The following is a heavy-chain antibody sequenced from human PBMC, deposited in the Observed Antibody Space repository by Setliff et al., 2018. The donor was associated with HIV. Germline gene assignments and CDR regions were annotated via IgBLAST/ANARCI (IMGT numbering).Heavy chain of an antibody. CDR1: GYSFTSYL. Sequence: GESLKISCKGFGYSFTSYLIAWVRQTPGKGLEWMGNIHPRDSDTRYSPSFQGQVTLSVDKSISAAYLQWSSLKASDTAMYYCVRHVSSSAVFDPWGQGTLVTVSS. D-gene: IGHD3-10*01. CDR2: IHPRDSDT. J-gene: IGHJ5*02. CDR3: VRHVSSSAVFDP. V-gene: IGHV5-51*01.